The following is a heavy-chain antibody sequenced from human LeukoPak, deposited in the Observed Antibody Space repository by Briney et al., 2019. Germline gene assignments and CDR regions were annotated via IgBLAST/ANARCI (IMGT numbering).Heavy chain of an antibody. V-gene: IGHV3-48*03. Sequence: PGGPLRLSCAATGFTFSSFEMNWVRQTPGKGLEWVSFISGGGTTIYYADSVKGRFTISRDNAKKSLYLQMNSLRAEDTAVYYCASLDAGSGSWLMGENWSDPWGQGALVTVSS. CDR2: ISGGGTTI. CDR1: GFTFSSFE. D-gene: IGHD3-10*01. CDR3: ASLDAGSGSWLMGENWSDP. J-gene: IGHJ5*02.